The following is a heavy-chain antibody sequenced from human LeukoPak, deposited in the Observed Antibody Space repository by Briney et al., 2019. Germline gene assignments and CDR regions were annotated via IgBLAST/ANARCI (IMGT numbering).Heavy chain of an antibody. V-gene: IGHV3-23*01. Sequence: GGSLRLSCAASGFTFSSYGMSWVRQAPGKGLEWVSSISGSGGNVYYAGSVRGRFTISRDNSKNTVYLQMNSLRAEDTAVYYCARDPYNGYYGDDYYYYMDVWGKGTTVTTSS. J-gene: IGHJ6*03. D-gene: IGHD4-17*01. CDR1: GFTFSSYG. CDR2: ISGSGGNV. CDR3: ARDPYNGYYGDDYYYYMDV.